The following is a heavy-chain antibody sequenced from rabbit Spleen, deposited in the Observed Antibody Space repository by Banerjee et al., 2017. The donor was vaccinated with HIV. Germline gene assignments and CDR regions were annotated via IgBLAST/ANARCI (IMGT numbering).Heavy chain of an antibody. CDR3: ARTTNSDYYIWNL. CDR2: IFNGDGTT. Sequence: EESGGDLVKPEGSLTLTCKASGFDFISVAMCWVRQAPGKGPEWIGCIFNGDGTTYYASWVNGRFTISKTSSTTVTLQMTSLTAADTATYFCARTTNSDYYIWNLWGPGTLVTVS. V-gene: IGHV1S47*01. CDR1: GFDFISVA. D-gene: IGHD1-1*01. J-gene: IGHJ4*01.